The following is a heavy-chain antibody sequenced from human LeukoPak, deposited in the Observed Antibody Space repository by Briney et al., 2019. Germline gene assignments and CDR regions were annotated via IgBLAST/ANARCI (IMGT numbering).Heavy chain of an antibody. V-gene: IGHV4-59*01. Sequence: SETLSLTCTVSGGSISSYYWSWIRQPPGGGLEWIGYIFFNGNTDYSPSLKSRVSISVDTSKNQFSLKLTSLTAADTAVYYCARCSRRGWYWDYWGQGTLVTVSS. D-gene: IGHD6-19*01. J-gene: IGHJ4*02. CDR1: GGSISSYY. CDR3: ARCSRRGWYWDY. CDR2: IFFNGNT.